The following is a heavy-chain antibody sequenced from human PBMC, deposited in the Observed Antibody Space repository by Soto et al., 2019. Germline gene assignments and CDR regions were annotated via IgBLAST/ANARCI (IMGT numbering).Heavy chain of an antibody. J-gene: IGHJ5*01. V-gene: IGHV1-8*01. CDR3: ARGFHGFGRRGWWFYS. CDR1: GYTFTSYD. CDR2: MNPNSGNT. D-gene: IGHD1-26*01. Sequence: ASVKVSCKASGYTFTSYDINWVRQATGQGLEWMGWMNPNSGNTGYAQKFQGRVTMTRNTSISTAYMELSSLRSEDTAVYYCARGFHGFGRRGWWFYSRAQGSLVTVSS.